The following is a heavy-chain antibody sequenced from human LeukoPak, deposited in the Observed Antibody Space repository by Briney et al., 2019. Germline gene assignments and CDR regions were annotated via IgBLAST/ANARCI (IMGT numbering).Heavy chain of an antibody. Sequence: ESLKISCMHSRYSFTSYLIGRVPPMPRKSLESMGLILLVDSDTRYTPSLQGQVTISADKTISTAYLQWRRLKASDTAMYYCARSSLAAAGTVWFDPWGQGTLVTVSS. CDR1: RYSFTSYL. CDR2: ILLVDSDT. D-gene: IGHD6-13*01. CDR3: ARSSLAAAGTVWFDP. V-gene: IGHV5-51*01. J-gene: IGHJ5*02.